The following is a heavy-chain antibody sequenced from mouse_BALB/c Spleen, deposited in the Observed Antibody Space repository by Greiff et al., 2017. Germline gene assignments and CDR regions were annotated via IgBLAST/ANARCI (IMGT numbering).Heavy chain of an antibody. J-gene: IGHJ3*01. V-gene: IGHV5-6-5*01. Sequence: EVKLVESGGGLVKPGGSLKLSCAASGFTFSSYAMSWVRQTPEKRLEWVASISSGGSTYYPDSVKGRFTISRDNARNILYLQMSSLRSEDTAMYYCARGDRYYGSSYWFAYWGQGTLVTVSA. D-gene: IGHD1-1*01. CDR2: ISSGGST. CDR3: ARGDRYYGSSYWFAY. CDR1: GFTFSSYA.